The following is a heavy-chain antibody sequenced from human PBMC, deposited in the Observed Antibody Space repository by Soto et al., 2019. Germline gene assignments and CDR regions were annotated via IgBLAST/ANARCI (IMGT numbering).Heavy chain of an antibody. V-gene: IGHV3-33*01. Sequence: QVQLVESGGGVVQPGRSLRLSCAASGFTFSSYGMHWVRQAPGKGLEWVAVIWYDGSSKYYADSVKGRFTISRDNPKNTLYLQMNTLIADDTAVYYCARDSSGWYPRGGMDVWGQGTTVTVSS. CDR1: GFTFSSYG. D-gene: IGHD6-19*01. CDR2: IWYDGSSK. J-gene: IGHJ6*02. CDR3: ARDSSGWYPRGGMDV.